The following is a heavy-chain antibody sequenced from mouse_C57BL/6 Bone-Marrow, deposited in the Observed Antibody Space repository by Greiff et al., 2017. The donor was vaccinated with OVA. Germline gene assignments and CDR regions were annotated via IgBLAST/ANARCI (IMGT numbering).Heavy chain of an antibody. D-gene: IGHD2-3*01. CDR2: IDPSDSYT. CDR1: GYTFTSYW. Sequence: VQLQQPGAELVKPGASVKLSCKASGYTFTSYWMQWVKQRPGQGLAWIGEIDPSDSYTNYNQKFKGKATLTVDTSSSTAYMQLSSLTSEDSAVYYCAILGYDGYYAWFAYWGQGTLVTVSA. CDR3: AILGYDGYYAWFAY. J-gene: IGHJ3*01. V-gene: IGHV1-50*01.